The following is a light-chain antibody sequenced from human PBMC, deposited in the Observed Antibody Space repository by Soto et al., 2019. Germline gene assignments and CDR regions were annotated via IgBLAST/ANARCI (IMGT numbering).Light chain of an antibody. CDR1: QSVGSS. V-gene: IGKV3-11*01. Sequence: EIVLTQSPATLSLSPGERATLSCRASQSVGSSLAWYQQKPGQAPRLLIYDASTRATGIPDRFSGSGSETEFTLTISSLQSEDYAIYYCQQYNNWPPWTFGQGTKVDIK. J-gene: IGKJ1*01. CDR3: QQYNNWPPWT. CDR2: DAS.